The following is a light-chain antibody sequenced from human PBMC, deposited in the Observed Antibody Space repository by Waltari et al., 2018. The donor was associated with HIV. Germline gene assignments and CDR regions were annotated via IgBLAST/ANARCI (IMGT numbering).Light chain of an antibody. Sequence: QSALTQPASVSVSPGQSITISCTGTNSHVGYFNYVSWYQHHPGKAPKVIIYEVNNRPSGVSNHFSGSKSGYTASLTISGLRAEDEADYYCNSFSTSNTYVFGTGTRVTVL. CDR1: NSHVGYFNY. CDR3: NSFSTSNTYV. V-gene: IGLV2-14*01. CDR2: EVN. J-gene: IGLJ1*01.